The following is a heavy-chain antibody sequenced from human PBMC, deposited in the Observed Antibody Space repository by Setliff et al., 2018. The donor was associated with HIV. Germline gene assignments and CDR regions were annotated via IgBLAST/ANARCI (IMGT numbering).Heavy chain of an antibody. J-gene: IGHJ6*02. D-gene: IGHD3-3*01. V-gene: IGHV3-48*03. CDR2: ISIGSGGAI. Sequence: GGSLRLSCAASGFTFRNYKFNWVRQAPGRGLEWVSSISIGSGGAIDYADSVHGRFNISRDNSKNSLYLQMNSLRVEDTSVYYCARDYLYYNLYNGSPVYGMDVWGQGTTVTVSS. CDR3: ARDYLYYNLYNGSPVYGMDV. CDR1: GFTFRNYK.